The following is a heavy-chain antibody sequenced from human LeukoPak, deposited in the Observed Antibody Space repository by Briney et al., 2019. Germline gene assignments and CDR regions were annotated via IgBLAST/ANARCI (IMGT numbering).Heavy chain of an antibody. CDR3: ARGQSAAAGNSDYYYYMDV. V-gene: IGHV1-8*03. J-gene: IGHJ6*03. CDR1: GYTFTSYD. CDR2: MNPNSGNT. D-gene: IGHD6-13*01. Sequence: ASVKVSCKASGYTFTSYDINWVRQATGQGLEWMGWMNPNSGNTGYAQKFQGRVTITRNTSISTAYMELSSLRSEDTAVYYCARGQSAAAGNSDYYYYMDVWGKGTTVTVSS.